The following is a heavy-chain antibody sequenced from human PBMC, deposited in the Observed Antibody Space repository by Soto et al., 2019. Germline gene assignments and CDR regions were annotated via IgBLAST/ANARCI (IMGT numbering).Heavy chain of an antibody. V-gene: IGHV3-48*03. CDR2: ISSSGSTI. CDR1: GFTFSSYE. D-gene: IGHD3-16*01. Sequence: PVGSLRLSGAASGFTFSSYEMNWVRQAPGKGLEWVSYISSSGSTIYYADSVKGRFTISRDNAKNSLYLQMNSLRAEDTAVYYCAREGLICPDYWGQGTLVTVSS. CDR3: AREGLICPDY. J-gene: IGHJ4*02.